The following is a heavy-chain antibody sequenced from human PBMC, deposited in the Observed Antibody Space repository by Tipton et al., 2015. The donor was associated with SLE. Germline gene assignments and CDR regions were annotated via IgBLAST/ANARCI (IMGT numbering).Heavy chain of an antibody. CDR1: GFTFDDYG. V-gene: IGHV3-20*04. CDR3: ARRAYCGGDCPPYYFDY. Sequence: SLRLSCAASGFTFDDYGMSWVRPVPGKGLEWVSGINWNGGSTGYAGSVKGRLTMSRDNAENSLYLQMNSLRAEDTALYYCARRAYCGGDCPPYYFDYWGQGTLVTVSS. CDR2: INWNGGST. J-gene: IGHJ4*02. D-gene: IGHD2-21*01.